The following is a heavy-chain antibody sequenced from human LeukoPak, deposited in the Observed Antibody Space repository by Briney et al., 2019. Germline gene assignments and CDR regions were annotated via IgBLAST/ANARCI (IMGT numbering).Heavy chain of an antibody. CDR3: ARLPVQLCQGGFDP. D-gene: IGHD5-18*01. CDR1: GRSFSSSSYY. J-gene: IGHJ5*02. Sequence: SETLSLTCTVSGRSFSSSSYYWGWIRQPPGKGLDWIGTIYYGGSTYSNPSLKSRVTMSVHTSKNQFSLRLSSVSAVYTAVYCWARLPVQLCQGGFDPCEGGNLVTVSS. CDR2: IYYGGST. V-gene: IGHV4-39*01.